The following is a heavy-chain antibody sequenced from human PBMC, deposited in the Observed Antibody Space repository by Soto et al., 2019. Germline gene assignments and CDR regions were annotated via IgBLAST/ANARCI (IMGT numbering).Heavy chain of an antibody. CDR2: IIPIFDTP. V-gene: IGHV1-69*06. Sequence: WASVKVSCKASGGIFSSFTISWVRQAPGQGLEWLGGIIPIFDTPTYAQNFQGRVTITADKSTNTVYMELSSLRSEDTAVYYCATHGATTMARGAMKHYYYVMDVWGQGTTVTVSS. CDR3: ATHGATTMARGAMKHYYYVMDV. J-gene: IGHJ6*02. D-gene: IGHD3-10*01. CDR1: GGIFSSFT.